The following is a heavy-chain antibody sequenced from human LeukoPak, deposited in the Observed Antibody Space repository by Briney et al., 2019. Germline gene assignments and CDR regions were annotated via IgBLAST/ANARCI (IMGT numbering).Heavy chain of an antibody. CDR1: RGSISSRSYY. Sequence: PSETLSLTCTVSRGSISSRSYYWGWIRQPPGKGLEWIGSIYSSGNTYYNPSLKSRVGISVGTSKNQFSLKLRSVTAADTAIYYCARASNYDSGSRTFGSWGQGTLVTVSS. V-gene: IGHV4-39*07. J-gene: IGHJ4*02. CDR3: ARASNYDSGSRTFGS. CDR2: IYSSGNT. D-gene: IGHD3-10*01.